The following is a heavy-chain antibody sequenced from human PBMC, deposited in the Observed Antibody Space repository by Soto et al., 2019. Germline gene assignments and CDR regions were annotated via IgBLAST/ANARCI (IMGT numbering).Heavy chain of an antibody. CDR2: ISAYNGNT. D-gene: IGHD2-21*02. J-gene: IGHJ4*02. Sequence: QVQLVQSGAEVKKPGASVKVSCKASGYTFTSNGISWVRQAPGQGLEWMGWISAYNGNTNYAQKLQGRVTMTTDTSTSTADMVLRSLRSDDTAVYYCARDLAYCGGDCYPIDYWGQGTLVTVSS. CDR1: GYTFTSNG. CDR3: ARDLAYCGGDCYPIDY. V-gene: IGHV1-18*01.